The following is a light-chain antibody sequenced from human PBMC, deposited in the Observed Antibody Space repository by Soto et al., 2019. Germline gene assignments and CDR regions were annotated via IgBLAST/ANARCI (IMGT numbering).Light chain of an antibody. CDR1: QSVFYSSSNKNY. J-gene: IGKJ2*01. Sequence: DIVLTQSPDSLAVSVGERATINCKSSQSVFYSSSNKNYLAWYQQKPGQPPKLLIYWASTRESGVPDRFSGSGSGTDFALTISSLQAEDVAVYHCQQYYDTPPYTFGQGTKLEIK. CDR3: QQYYDTPPYT. CDR2: WAS. V-gene: IGKV4-1*01.